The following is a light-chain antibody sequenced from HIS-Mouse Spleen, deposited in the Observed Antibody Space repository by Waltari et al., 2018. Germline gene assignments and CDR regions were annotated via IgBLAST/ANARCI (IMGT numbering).Light chain of an antibody. V-gene: IGLV2-23*01. CDR2: EGS. Sequence: QSALTQPASVSGSSGQSITISRPGTSSDVGSYNLVAWYQQPPGKAPKRMIYEGSKRPSGVSNRFSGSKSGNTASLTISGLQAEDEADYYCCSYAGSSTVFGGGTKLTVL. CDR1: SSDVGSYNL. J-gene: IGLJ2*01. CDR3: CSYAGSSTV.